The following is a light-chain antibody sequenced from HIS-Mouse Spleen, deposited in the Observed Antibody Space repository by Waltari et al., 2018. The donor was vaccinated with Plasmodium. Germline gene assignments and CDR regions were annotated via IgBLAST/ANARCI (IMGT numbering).Light chain of an antibody. J-gene: IGLJ1*01. V-gene: IGLV3-25*03. CDR1: ALPKQY. CDR2: KDS. CDR3: QSADSSGTYV. Sequence: SYELTQPPSVSVSPGQTARITCSGDALPKQYAYWSQQKPGQAPVLMIYKDSERPSGIPERYSGSSSGTTVTLTISGVQAEDEADYYCQSADSSGTYVFGTGTKVTVL.